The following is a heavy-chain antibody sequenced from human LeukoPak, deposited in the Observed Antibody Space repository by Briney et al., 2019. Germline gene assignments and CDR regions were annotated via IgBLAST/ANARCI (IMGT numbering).Heavy chain of an antibody. D-gene: IGHD3-10*01. Sequence: QPGGSLRLSRAASGFTVSSNYMSWVRQAPGKGLEWVSVIYSGGSTYYADSVKGRFTISRDNSKNTLYLQMNSLRAEDTAVYYCARARYYYGSGSYYNWAYFDYWGQGTLVTVSS. V-gene: IGHV3-66*01. CDR1: GFTVSSNY. CDR2: IYSGGST. CDR3: ARARYYYGSGSYYNWAYFDY. J-gene: IGHJ4*02.